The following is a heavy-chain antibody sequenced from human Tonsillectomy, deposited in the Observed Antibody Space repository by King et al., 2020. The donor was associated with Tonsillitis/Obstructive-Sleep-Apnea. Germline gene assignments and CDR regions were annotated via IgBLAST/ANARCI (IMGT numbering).Heavy chain of an antibody. CDR1: GFTFSSYA. Sequence: VQLVESGGGVVPPGRSLRLSCGASGFTFSSYAMHWVRQAPGKGLEWAAVISYDGSNKYYADSVKGRFTISRDNSKNTLYLQMNSLRAEDTAVYYCAKTDCGGDCYGGLLMSAMDVWGQGTTVTVSS. V-gene: IGHV3-30*04. CDR3: AKTDCGGDCYGGLLMSAMDV. D-gene: IGHD2-21*02. CDR2: ISYDGSNK. J-gene: IGHJ6*02.